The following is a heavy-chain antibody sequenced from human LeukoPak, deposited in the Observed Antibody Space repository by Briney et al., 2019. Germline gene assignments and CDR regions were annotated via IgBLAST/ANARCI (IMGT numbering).Heavy chain of an antibody. CDR2: ISAYNGNT. Sequence: ASVKVSCKASGGTFSNFAISWVRQAPGQGLEWMGWISAYNGNTNYAQKLQGRVTMTTDTSTSTAYMELRSLRSDDTAVYYCARDLHNCSSTSCYAFDYWGQGTLVTVSS. J-gene: IGHJ4*02. CDR3: ARDLHNCSSTSCYAFDY. V-gene: IGHV1-18*01. D-gene: IGHD2-2*01. CDR1: GGTFSNFA.